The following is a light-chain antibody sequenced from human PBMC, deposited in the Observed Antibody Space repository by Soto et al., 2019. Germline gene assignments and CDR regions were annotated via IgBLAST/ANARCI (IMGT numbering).Light chain of an antibody. Sequence: DIQMTQSPSSLSASAGDSVTITCWASHFISNFLAWYQLRPGKPPRLLIYSATTLHSGVPSRFRGSGVGTDFTLTISGLQPEDAGTYYCQSCRNVPYIFAQGTRVE. J-gene: IGKJ2*01. V-gene: IGKV1-27*01. CDR3: QSCRNVPYI. CDR1: HFISNF. CDR2: SAT.